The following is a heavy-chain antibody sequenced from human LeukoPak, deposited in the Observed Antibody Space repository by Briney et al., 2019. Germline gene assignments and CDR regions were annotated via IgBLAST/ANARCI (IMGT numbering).Heavy chain of an antibody. J-gene: IGHJ4*02. CDR2: ISGTGGTT. CDR1: GFTFSSYAMSYA. D-gene: IGHD2-2*01. V-gene: IGHV3-23*01. Sequence: GGSLRLSCAASGFTFSSYAMSYAMSWVRQAPGKGLEWVSAISGTGGTTYYADSVKGRFTISRDNSKNTLYLQMNSLRAEDTAVYYCAKQGSTSCYDHIDYWGQGTLVTVSS. CDR3: AKQGSTSCYDHIDY.